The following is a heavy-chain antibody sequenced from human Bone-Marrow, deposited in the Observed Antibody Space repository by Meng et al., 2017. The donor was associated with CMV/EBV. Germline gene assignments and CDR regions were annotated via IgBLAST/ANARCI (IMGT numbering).Heavy chain of an antibody. J-gene: IGHJ4*02. CDR2: IYPSDSKT. Sequence: CKGSGYSFPNYWIGWVRQMPGQGLEWVGIIYPSDSKTRYSPSFQGQVTISADKSISTASLQWSSLKASDTAMYYCARRDYGSGSYYWGQGTLVTVSS. CDR3: ARRDYGSGSYY. V-gene: IGHV5-51*01. D-gene: IGHD3-10*01. CDR1: GYSFPNYW.